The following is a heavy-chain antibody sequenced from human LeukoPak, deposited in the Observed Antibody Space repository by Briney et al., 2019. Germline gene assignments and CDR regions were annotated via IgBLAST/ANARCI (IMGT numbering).Heavy chain of an antibody. CDR2: ISSSSSSYT. V-gene: IGHV3-11*06. CDR1: GFTFSDYY. Sequence: GGSLRLSCAASGFTFSDYYMSWIRQAPGKGLEWVSYISSSSSSYTNYADSVKGRFTISRDNAKNSLYLQLNTLRDEDTGVYFCARASASYFDYWGQGTLVTVSS. CDR3: ARASASYFDY. J-gene: IGHJ4*02.